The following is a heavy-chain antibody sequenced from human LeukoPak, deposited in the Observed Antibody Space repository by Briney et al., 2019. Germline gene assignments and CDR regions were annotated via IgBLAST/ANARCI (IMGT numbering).Heavy chain of an antibody. D-gene: IGHD5-18*01. V-gene: IGHV4-34*01. CDR2: INHSGST. J-gene: IGHJ4*02. Sequence: SETLSLTCAVYGGSFSGYYWSWIRQPPGKELEWIGEINHSGSTNYNPSLKSRVTISVDTSKNQFSLKLSSVTAADTAVYYCARGAGYSYGGVSRFDYWGQGTLVTVSS. CDR3: ARGAGYSYGGVSRFDY. CDR1: GGSFSGYY.